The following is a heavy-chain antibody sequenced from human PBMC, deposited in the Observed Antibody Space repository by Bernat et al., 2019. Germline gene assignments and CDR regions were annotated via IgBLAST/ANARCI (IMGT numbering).Heavy chain of an antibody. Sequence: EVQLVESGGGLLQPGGSLRLSCAASGFPFSSYWMHWVRQAPGMGLMWVSRVDTDGSATAYADFVKGRFTISRDNARNTLYLQMNSLRAEDTAVYYCVRLGGISDIDYWGQGTLVTVSS. V-gene: IGHV3-74*01. CDR2: VDTDGSAT. CDR3: VRLGGISDIDY. D-gene: IGHD1-26*01. J-gene: IGHJ4*02. CDR1: GFPFSSYW.